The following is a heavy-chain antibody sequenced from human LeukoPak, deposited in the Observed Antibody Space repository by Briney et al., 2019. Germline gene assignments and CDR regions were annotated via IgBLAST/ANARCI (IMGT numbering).Heavy chain of an antibody. D-gene: IGHD6-6*01. CDR2: IIPILGIA. CDR1: GGTFSSYA. V-gene: IGHV1-69*04. CDR3: ARLMRGSSPEHFDY. Sequence: ASVKVSCKASGGTFSSYAISWVRQAPGQGLEWMGRIIPILGIANYVQKFQGRVTITADKSTSTAYMELSSLRSEDTAVYYCARLMRGSSPEHFDYWGQGTLVTVSS. J-gene: IGHJ4*02.